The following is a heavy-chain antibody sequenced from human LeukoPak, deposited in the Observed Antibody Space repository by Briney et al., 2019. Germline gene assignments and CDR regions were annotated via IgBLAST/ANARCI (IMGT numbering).Heavy chain of an antibody. V-gene: IGHV4-4*02. CDR3: ARRYCSGGTCYPFDY. D-gene: IGHD2-15*01. Sequence: SGTLSLTCAVSGGSISSNNWWNWVRQPPGKGLEWIGEMYHGGTTNYNPSLKSRVTVSVDKSKNQFSLKVTSVTAADTAVYYCARRYCSGGTCYPFDYWGQGTQVTVSS. CDR2: MYHGGTT. CDR1: GGSISSNNW. J-gene: IGHJ4*02.